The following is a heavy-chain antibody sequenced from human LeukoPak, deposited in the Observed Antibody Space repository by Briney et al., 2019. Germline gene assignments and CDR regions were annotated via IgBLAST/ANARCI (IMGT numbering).Heavy chain of an antibody. D-gene: IGHD4-17*01. CDR1: GFTVSSNY. V-gene: IGHV3-53*01. CDR3: ARADDYGRNNAFDI. J-gene: IGHJ3*02. Sequence: GGSLRLSCAASGFTVSSNYMSWVRQAPGKGLEWVSVIYSGGSTYYADSVKGRFTISRDNSKNTLYLQMNSLRAEDTAVYYCARADDYGRNNAFDIWGQGTMVTVPS. CDR2: IYSGGST.